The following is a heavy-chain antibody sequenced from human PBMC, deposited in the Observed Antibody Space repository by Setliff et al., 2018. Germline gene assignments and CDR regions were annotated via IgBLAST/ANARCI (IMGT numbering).Heavy chain of an antibody. J-gene: IGHJ6*03. CDR2: IYTSWST. Sequence: SETLSLTCTVSDDSISSRHYYWSWIRQPAGKGLEWLGQIYTSWSTNYNPYLKGRATLSIDASKKQFSLKLTSVTAAATAVYYCARMRGFLYMDVWGKGTTVTVSS. CDR3: ARMRGFLYMDV. D-gene: IGHD3-3*01. V-gene: IGHV4-61*09. CDR1: DDSISSRHYY.